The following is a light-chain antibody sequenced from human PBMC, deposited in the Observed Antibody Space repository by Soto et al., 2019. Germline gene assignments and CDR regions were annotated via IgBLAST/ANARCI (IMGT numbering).Light chain of an antibody. CDR2: EVI. CDR3: SSYTSSSTLVI. J-gene: IGLJ2*01. V-gene: IGLV2-14*01. CDR1: SGDIADYQY. Sequence: QSALTQPASVSGSPGQSITISCTGSSGDIADYQYVSWYQQHPGKAPKLIIYEVINRPSGVSNRFSGSKSDNTASLTISGLQAEDEGDYYCSSYTSSSTLVIFGGGTKVTVL.